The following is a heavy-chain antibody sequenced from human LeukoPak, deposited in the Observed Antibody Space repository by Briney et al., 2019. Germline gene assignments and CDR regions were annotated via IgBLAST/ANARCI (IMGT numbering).Heavy chain of an antibody. CDR3: AKDEKGYYHDTSGYPDAFDI. J-gene: IGHJ3*02. CDR2: INAGNGNT. D-gene: IGHD3-22*01. V-gene: IGHV1-3*01. CDR1: GYDFTSYA. Sequence: ASVKVSCKASGYDFTSYAMHWVRQAPGQRLEWMGWINAGNGNTRYSQKFQDRVTVTRDTSTSTAYMELSSLRSEDTAVYYCAKDEKGYYHDTSGYPDAFDIWGQGTMVTVSS.